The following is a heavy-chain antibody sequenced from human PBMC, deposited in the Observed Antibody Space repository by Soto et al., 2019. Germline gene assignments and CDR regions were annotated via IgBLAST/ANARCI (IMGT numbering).Heavy chain of an antibody. CDR2: IVVASGRT. Sequence: GASVKVSCKASGFDFGSFGIQFLRQTRGRGLEWIGWIVVASGRTNYARQFQGRVAVSRDMSSTTAYMDLYDLKSDDTAVYFCSADHPHTAIGWPVWGQGTTVTVSS. V-gene: IGHV1-58*02. CDR3: SADHPHTAIGWPV. J-gene: IGHJ6*02. CDR1: GFDFGSFG.